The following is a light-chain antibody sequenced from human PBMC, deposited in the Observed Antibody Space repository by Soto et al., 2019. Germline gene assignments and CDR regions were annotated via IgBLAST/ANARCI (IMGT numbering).Light chain of an antibody. Sequence: QSVLTQPPSASGSPGQSVTISCTGTSSDVGGYKYVSWYQQHPGKAPKLMIFEVNKRPSGVPDRFSGSKSGNTASLTVSGXXAXXXAXXYXSSYAGINNLGVFGTGTKLTVL. CDR3: SSYAGINNLGV. V-gene: IGLV2-8*01. CDR2: EVN. J-gene: IGLJ1*01. CDR1: SSDVGGYKY.